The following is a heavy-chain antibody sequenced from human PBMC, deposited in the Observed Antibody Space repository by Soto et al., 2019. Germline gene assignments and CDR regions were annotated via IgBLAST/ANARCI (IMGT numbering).Heavy chain of an antibody. CDR1: GGSISSGGYY. CDR3: ARARPRHGLEHRAFDY. V-gene: IGHV4-31*03. Sequence: SETLSLTCTVSGGSISSGGYYWSWIRQHPGKGLEWIGYIYYSGSTYYNPSLKSRVTISVDTSKNQFSLKLSSVTAADTAVYYCARARPRHGLEHRAFDYWGQGTLVTVSS. CDR2: IYYSGST. D-gene: IGHD1-1*01. J-gene: IGHJ4*02.